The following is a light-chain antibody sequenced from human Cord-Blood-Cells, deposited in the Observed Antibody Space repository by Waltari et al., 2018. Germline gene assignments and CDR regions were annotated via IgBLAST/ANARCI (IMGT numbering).Light chain of an antibody. V-gene: IGLV2-18*02. CDR1: SRDVGSYNR. CDR2: EVS. Sequence: QSALTQPPSVSGSPGQSVTISCTGTSRDVGSYNRVPWYQQPPGTAPKLMIYEVSNRPSGVPDRFSGSKSGNTASLTISGLQAEDEADYYCSSYTSSSTYVFGTGTKVTVL. CDR3: SSYTSSSTYV. J-gene: IGLJ1*01.